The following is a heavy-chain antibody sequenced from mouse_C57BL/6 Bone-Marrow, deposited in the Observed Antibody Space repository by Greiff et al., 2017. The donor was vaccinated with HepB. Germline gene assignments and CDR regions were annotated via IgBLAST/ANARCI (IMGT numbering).Heavy chain of an antibody. CDR1: GYTFTTYP. Sequence: VQLQESGAELVKPGASVKMSCKASGYTFTTYPIEWMKQNHGKSLEWIGNFHPYNDDTNYNEKFKGKATLTVEKSSSTVYLELSRLTSDDSAVYYCARKDYDDGGYAMDYWGQGTSVTVSS. V-gene: IGHV1-47*01. CDR2: FHPYNDDT. CDR3: ARKDYDDGGYAMDY. D-gene: IGHD2-4*01. J-gene: IGHJ4*01.